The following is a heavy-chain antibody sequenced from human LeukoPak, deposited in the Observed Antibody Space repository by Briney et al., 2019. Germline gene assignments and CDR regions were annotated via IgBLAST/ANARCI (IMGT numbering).Heavy chain of an antibody. V-gene: IGHV3-72*01. CDR3: VRVISGSYAFDI. CDR2: SRNKANSYTT. J-gene: IGHJ3*02. Sequence: GGSLRLSCAASGFTFSDHYMDWVRQAPGKGLDWVGRSRNKANSYTTEYAASVKGRFTISRDDSKNSLYLQMSSLKTEDTAVYYCVRVISGSYAFDIWGQGTMVTVSS. CDR1: GFTFSDHY. D-gene: IGHD1-26*01.